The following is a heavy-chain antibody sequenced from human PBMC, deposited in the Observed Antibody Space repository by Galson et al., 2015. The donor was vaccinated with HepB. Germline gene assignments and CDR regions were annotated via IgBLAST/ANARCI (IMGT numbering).Heavy chain of an antibody. CDR2: ISGTGDNT. CDR3: GSGPTRYTGWYRGLPKFFQH. J-gene: IGHJ1*01. Sequence: SLRLSCAASGFTFNTYAMSWVRQAPGKGLEWVSAISGTGDNTYYADSVKGRFTISRDNARNTLHLQMNSLRAEGTAVYYCGSGPTRYTGWYRGLPKFFQHWGQGTLITVSS. D-gene: IGHD6-19*01. V-gene: IGHV3-23*01. CDR1: GFTFNTYA.